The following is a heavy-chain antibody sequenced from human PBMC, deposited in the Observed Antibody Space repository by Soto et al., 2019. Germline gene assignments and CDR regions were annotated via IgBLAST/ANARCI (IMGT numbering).Heavy chain of an antibody. Sequence: PSETLSLTCTVSGGSISSGGYYWSWIRQHPGKGLEWIGYIYYSGSTCYNPSLKSRITISIDTSKSQFSLKVNSVTAADTAVYYCARDLWGYCGTDCYPLDVWGQGTTVTVS. CDR3: ARDLWGYCGTDCYPLDV. J-gene: IGHJ6*02. D-gene: IGHD2-21*02. CDR1: GGSISSGGYY. V-gene: IGHV4-61*08. CDR2: IYYSGST.